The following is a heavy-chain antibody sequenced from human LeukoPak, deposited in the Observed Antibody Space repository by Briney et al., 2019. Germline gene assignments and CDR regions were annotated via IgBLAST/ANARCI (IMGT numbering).Heavy chain of an antibody. Sequence: PGGSLRLSCAASGFTFSSYAMSWVRQAPGKGLEWVSAISGSGGSTYYADSVKGRFTIPRDNSKNTLYLQMNSLRAEDTAVYYCAKGRYHLATVTLLDYWGQGTLVTVSS. D-gene: IGHD4-17*01. CDR3: AKGRYHLATVTLLDY. CDR1: GFTFSSYA. J-gene: IGHJ4*02. V-gene: IGHV3-23*01. CDR2: ISGSGGST.